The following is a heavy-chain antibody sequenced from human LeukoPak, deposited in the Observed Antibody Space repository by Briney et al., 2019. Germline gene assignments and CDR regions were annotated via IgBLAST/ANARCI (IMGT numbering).Heavy chain of an antibody. CDR1: GFTFSDHY. D-gene: IGHD2-15*01. J-gene: IGHJ4*02. Sequence: QPGGSLRLSCAASGFTFSDHYMDWVRQAPGKGLEWVGRTRNRANSYSTEYAASVKGRFIVSRDDSKNSLYLQMNGLKTDDTAIYYCASHLGYYSYGSYYSDYWGQGTLVTVSS. V-gene: IGHV3-72*01. CDR2: TRNRANSYST. CDR3: ASHLGYYSYGSYYSDY.